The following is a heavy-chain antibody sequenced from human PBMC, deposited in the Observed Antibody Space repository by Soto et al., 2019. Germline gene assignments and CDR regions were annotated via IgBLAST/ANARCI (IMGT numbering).Heavy chain of an antibody. CDR2: IWFDESRK. CDR3: ASERGSSYFDY. D-gene: IGHD1-26*01. V-gene: IGHV3-33*01. CDR1: GFPLTDYG. J-gene: IGHJ4*02. Sequence: QVQLVESGGGVVQPGKSLRLSCDVSGFPLTDYGMHWVRQAPGKGLEWGAVIWFDESRKYYADSVKGRFTISRDTSKNTVYLQMNSLRVEDTAVYYCASERGSSYFDYWGQGTLVTVSS.